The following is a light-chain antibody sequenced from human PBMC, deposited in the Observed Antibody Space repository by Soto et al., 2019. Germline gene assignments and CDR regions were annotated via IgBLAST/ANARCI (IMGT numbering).Light chain of an antibody. V-gene: IGKV3-15*01. CDR1: QSVSGN. CDR2: GAS. Sequence: EIVMTQSPATLSVSPGERTTLSCRASQSVSGNLAWSQQKHGKAPRLLIYGASTRAAGIPASFSGSGSGTEFTRTISSLQYEDFAFYYCQQYNNWPPFTFRPGTTVDIE. CDR3: QQYNNWPPFT. J-gene: IGKJ3*01.